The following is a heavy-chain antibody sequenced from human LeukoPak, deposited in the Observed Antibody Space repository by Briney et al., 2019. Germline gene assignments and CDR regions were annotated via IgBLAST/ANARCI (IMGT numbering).Heavy chain of an antibody. D-gene: IGHD6-13*01. CDR1: GFTFSSYA. CDR3: AKFGYSSSWSEGY. CDR2: ISGSGGST. Sequence: GGSLRLSCAASGFTFSSYAMSWVRQAPGKGLEWVSAISGSGGSTYYVDSVKGRFTISRDNSKNTLYLQMNSLRAEDTAVYYCAKFGYSSSWSEGYWGQGTLVTVSS. V-gene: IGHV3-23*01. J-gene: IGHJ4*02.